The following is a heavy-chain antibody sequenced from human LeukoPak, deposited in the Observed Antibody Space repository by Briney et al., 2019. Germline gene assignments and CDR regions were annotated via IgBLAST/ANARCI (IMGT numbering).Heavy chain of an antibody. D-gene: IGHD1-26*01. CDR3: ARARQRELPYYYYGMDV. Sequence: ASVKVTCKASGYTFTGYYMHWVRQAPGQGLEWMGWINPNSGGTNYAQKFQGWVTMTRDTSISTAYMELSRLRSDDTAVYYCARARQRELPYYYYGMDVWGQGTTVTVSS. CDR2: INPNSGGT. J-gene: IGHJ6*02. V-gene: IGHV1-2*04. CDR1: GYTFTGYY.